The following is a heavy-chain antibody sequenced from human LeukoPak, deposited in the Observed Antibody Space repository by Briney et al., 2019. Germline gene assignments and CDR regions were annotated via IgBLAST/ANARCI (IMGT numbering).Heavy chain of an antibody. J-gene: IGHJ4*02. Sequence: SETLSLTCAVYGGSFSGYYWSWIRQPPGKGLEWIGEINHSGSTNYNPSLKSRVTISVDTSKNQFSLKLSSVTAADTAVYYCARVKSDYYDSSGLQDYWGQGTLVTVSS. V-gene: IGHV4-34*01. CDR3: ARVKSDYYDSSGLQDY. D-gene: IGHD3-22*01. CDR1: GGSFSGYY. CDR2: INHSGST.